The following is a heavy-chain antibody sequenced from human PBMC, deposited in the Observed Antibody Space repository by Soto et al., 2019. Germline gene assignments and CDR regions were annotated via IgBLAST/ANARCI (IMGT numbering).Heavy chain of an antibody. CDR2: IYYSGGT. Sequence: SETLSLTCPVAGGCISSYYWNWFRQPPGKGLEWIGYIYYSGGTNYNPSLKSRVTISVDSSKNHFSLKLSSVTAADTAVYYCARRYGGNLDYWGQGTLVTVS. CDR1: GGCISSYY. V-gene: IGHV4-59*08. D-gene: IGHD1-26*01. CDR3: ARRYGGNLDY. J-gene: IGHJ4*02.